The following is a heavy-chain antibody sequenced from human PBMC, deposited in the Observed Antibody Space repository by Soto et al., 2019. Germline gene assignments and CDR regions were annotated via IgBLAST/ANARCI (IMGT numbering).Heavy chain of an antibody. D-gene: IGHD2-15*01. CDR1: GGSISSGGYY. J-gene: IGHJ5*02. CDR3: AREHCSGGSCYSCPWYNWFDP. Sequence: QVQLQESGPGLVKPSQTLSLTCTVSGGSISSGGYYWSWIRQHPGKGLEWIGYIYYSGSTYYNPSLKSRVTISVDTSKNQFSLKLSSVTAADTAVYYCAREHCSGGSCYSCPWYNWFDPWGQGTLVTVSS. V-gene: IGHV4-31*03. CDR2: IYYSGST.